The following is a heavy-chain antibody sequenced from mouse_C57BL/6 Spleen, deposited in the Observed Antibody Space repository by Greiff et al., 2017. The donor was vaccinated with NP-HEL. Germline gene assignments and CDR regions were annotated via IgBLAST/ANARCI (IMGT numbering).Heavy chain of an antibody. Sequence: QVQLKESGAELARPGASVKMSCKASGYTFTSYTMHWVKQRPGQGLEWIGYINPSSGYTKYNQKFKDKATLTADKSSSTAYMQLSSLTSDDSAVYYCASHSGDFDYWGQGTTLTVSS. CDR1: GYTFTSYT. CDR2: INPSSGYT. J-gene: IGHJ2*01. CDR3: ASHSGDFDY. V-gene: IGHV1-4*01.